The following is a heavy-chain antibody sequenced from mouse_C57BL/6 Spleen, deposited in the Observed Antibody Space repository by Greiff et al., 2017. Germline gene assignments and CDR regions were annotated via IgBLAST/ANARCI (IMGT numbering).Heavy chain of an antibody. CDR2: INPSSGYT. V-gene: IGHV1-7*01. D-gene: IGHD2-4*01. CDR1: GYTFTSYW. J-gene: IGHJ4*01. CDR3: ARRGIYYYFSYAMDY. Sequence: VQLQQSGAELAKPGASVKLSCKASGYTFTSYWMHWVKQRPGQGLEWSGYINPSSGYTKTNQKCKDKAKLTADKSSSTAYMQLSSLTYYDSAVYYCARRGIYYYFSYAMDYWGQGTSVTFSS.